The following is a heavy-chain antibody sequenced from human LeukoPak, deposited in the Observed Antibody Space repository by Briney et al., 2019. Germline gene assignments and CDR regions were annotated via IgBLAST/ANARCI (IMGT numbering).Heavy chain of an antibody. V-gene: IGHV4-34*01. CDR2: INHSRRT. CDR3: ARREAVAGRWSFDY. J-gene: IGHJ4*02. D-gene: IGHD6-19*01. Sequence: PSETLSLTCAVYGGSFSGYYWSWIRQPPGKGLEWIGEINHSRRTNYNPSLKSRVTISVDTSRNQFSLILSSVTAADTAVYYCARREAVAGRWSFDYWGQGTLVTVSS. CDR1: GGSFSGYY.